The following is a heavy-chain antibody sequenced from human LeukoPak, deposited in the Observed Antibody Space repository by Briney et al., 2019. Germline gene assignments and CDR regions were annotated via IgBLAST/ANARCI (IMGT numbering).Heavy chain of an antibody. CDR2: IKQDGSEK. Sequence: GGSLRLSCAASGFTFSTYWMSWVRQAPGKGLEWVANIKQDGSEKFYVDSVKGRFTISRDNAKYSLYLQMNSLRAEDTAVYYCAELGITMIGGVWGKGTTVTISS. D-gene: IGHD3-10*02. J-gene: IGHJ6*04. V-gene: IGHV3-7*01. CDR1: GFTFSTYW. CDR3: AELGITMIGGV.